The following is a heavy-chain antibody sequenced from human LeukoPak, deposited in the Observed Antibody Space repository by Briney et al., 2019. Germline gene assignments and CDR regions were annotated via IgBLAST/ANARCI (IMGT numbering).Heavy chain of an antibody. J-gene: IGHJ6*04. Sequence: GGSLRLSCAASGFTFSGYGMHWVRQAPGKGLEWVAFISYDGSDKYFADSVKGRFTISRDNSKNTLYLQMNSLRAEDTAVYYCAKDHRYCSSTSCYRSYYYGMDVWGKGTTVTVSS. CDR1: GFTFSGYG. CDR3: AKDHRYCSSTSCYRSYYYGMDV. V-gene: IGHV3-30*18. CDR2: ISYDGSDK. D-gene: IGHD2-2*01.